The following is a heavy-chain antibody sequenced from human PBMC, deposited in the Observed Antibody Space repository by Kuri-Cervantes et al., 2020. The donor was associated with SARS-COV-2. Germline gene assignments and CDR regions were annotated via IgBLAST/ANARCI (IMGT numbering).Heavy chain of an antibody. J-gene: IGHJ6*04. D-gene: IGHD6-13*01. V-gene: IGHV3-21*01. Sequence: GGSLRLSCAASGFTFSSYSMNWVRQAPGKGLEWVSSISSSSSYIYYADSVKGRFTISRDNAKNSLYLQMNSLIAEDTAVYYCAREGEQQLAEKVPRLDVWGKGTTVTVSS. CDR2: ISSSSSYI. CDR3: AREGEQQLAEKVPRLDV. CDR1: GFTFSSYS.